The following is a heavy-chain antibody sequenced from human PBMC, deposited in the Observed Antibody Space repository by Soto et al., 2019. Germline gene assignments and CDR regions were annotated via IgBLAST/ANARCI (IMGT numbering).Heavy chain of an antibody. Sequence: SETLSLTCTVSGGSISSYYWSWIRQPPGKGLEWIGYIYYSGSTNYNPSLKSRVTISVDTSKNQFALRLSSVTAADTAVYYCARARYDSIGFMLDPWGLGTLVTVSS. V-gene: IGHV4-59*08. CDR2: IYYSGST. CDR1: GGSISSYY. D-gene: IGHD3-22*01. CDR3: ARARYDSIGFMLDP. J-gene: IGHJ5*02.